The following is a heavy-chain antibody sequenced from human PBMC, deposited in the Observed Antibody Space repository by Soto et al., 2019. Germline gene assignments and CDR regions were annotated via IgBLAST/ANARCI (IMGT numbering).Heavy chain of an antibody. J-gene: IGHJ4*02. CDR3: VRRVSGNYDY. D-gene: IGHD1-7*01. V-gene: IGHV3-64*01. CDR1: GFTFNNYD. CDR2: ISSNGGTT. Sequence: EEQLAESGGNMVQPGGSLRLSCVASGFTFNNYDMHWVRQAPGKGLEYVSSISSNGGTTYYGNSVKGRFTISRDNSKNTLYLQMGSLRPEDMAVYYCVRRVSGNYDYWGQGTLVTVSS.